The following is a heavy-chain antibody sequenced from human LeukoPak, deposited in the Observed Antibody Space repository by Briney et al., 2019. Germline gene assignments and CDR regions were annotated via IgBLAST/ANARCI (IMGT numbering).Heavy chain of an antibody. CDR2: ISSSSSYI. CDR1: GFTFSSYA. D-gene: IGHD3-22*01. J-gene: IGHJ3*02. Sequence: GGSLRLSCAASGFTFSSYAMSWVRQAPGKGLEWVSSISSSSSYIYYADSVKGRFTISRDNAKNSLYLQMNSLRAEDTAVYYCASPMIVVAPGAFDIWGQGTMVTVSS. CDR3: ASPMIVVAPGAFDI. V-gene: IGHV3-21*01.